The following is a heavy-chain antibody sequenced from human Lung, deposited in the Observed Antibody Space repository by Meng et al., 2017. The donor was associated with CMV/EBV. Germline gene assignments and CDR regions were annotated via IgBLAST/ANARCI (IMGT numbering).Heavy chain of an antibody. D-gene: IGHD6-19*01. CDR3: ATRMGTGYTSD. Sequence: SCAASGFTFSGYSMTWVRQAPGQGLEWVTMISSSSRYIYYADSVKGRFTISRDNAENSLYLQMNNLRADDTAVYYCATRMGTGYTSDWGQGTLVTVSS. CDR1: GFTFSGYS. J-gene: IGHJ4*02. V-gene: IGHV3-21*01. CDR2: ISSSSRYI.